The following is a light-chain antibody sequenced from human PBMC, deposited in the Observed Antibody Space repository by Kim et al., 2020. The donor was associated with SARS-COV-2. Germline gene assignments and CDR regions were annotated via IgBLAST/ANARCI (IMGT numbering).Light chain of an antibody. Sequence: GQTFTIACYGRWSKVGRNTLNWYQQVPGTAPRLLIYSNNERFSGVSDRFSGSKSGSSASLAINGLQSEDEGDYYCAAWDDSLNGVVFGGGTKLTVL. V-gene: IGLV1-44*01. CDR2: SNN. CDR1: WSKVGRNT. CDR3: AAWDDSLNGVV. J-gene: IGLJ2*01.